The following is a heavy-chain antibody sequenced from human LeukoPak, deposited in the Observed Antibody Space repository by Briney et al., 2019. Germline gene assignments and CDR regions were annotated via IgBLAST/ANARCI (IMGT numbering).Heavy chain of an antibody. CDR3: ARGGAHGMDV. CDR1: GFTLSEYY. D-gene: IGHD1-26*01. J-gene: IGHJ6*02. Sequence: GRSLRLFRAASGFTLSEYYMTCIRQPPGKGLEWVSYISGVSSDIYYADSVKGRFTISRDNAKKSVFLQMNSLRAGDTAVYYCARGGAHGMDVWGQGTTVTVSS. CDR2: ISGVSSDI. V-gene: IGHV3-11*01.